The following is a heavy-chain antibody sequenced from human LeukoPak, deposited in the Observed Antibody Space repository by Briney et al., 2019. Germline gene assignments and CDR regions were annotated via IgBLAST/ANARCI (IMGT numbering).Heavy chain of an antibody. J-gene: IGHJ4*02. V-gene: IGHV4-59*01. CDR2: VYYGGST. CDR3: ARGGIRGYSAFDNLDF. CDR1: GASINDFY. D-gene: IGHD5-12*01. Sequence: PSETLSLTCAVSGASINDFYWTWIRQPPGKGLEWIGYVYYGGSTNYNPSLKSRVSMSVDTSKNQFSLTLTSVTVADTAFYYCARGGIRGYSAFDNLDFWGLGTHVPVSS.